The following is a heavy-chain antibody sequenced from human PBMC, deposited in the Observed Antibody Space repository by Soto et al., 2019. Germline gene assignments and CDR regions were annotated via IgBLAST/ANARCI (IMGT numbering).Heavy chain of an antibody. CDR2: IIPIFGTA. CDR1: GGTFSSYA. Sequence: QVQLVQSGAEVKKPGSSVKVSCKASGGTFSSYAISWVRQAPGQGLEWMGGIIPIFGTANYAQKFKGRVTITADESTSTAYMELSSLRSEDTAVYYCASEVSRGPGKDYDYVWGSYREADAFDIWGQGTMVTVSS. CDR3: ASEVSRGPGKDYDYVWGSYREADAFDI. V-gene: IGHV1-69*01. D-gene: IGHD3-16*02. J-gene: IGHJ3*02.